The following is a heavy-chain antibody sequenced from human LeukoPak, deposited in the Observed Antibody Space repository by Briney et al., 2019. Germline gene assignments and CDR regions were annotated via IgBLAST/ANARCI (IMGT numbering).Heavy chain of an antibody. Sequence: GGSLRLSCAASGFTFSSYAMHWVRQAPGKGLEWVAFISYDGSNKYYADSVKGRFTISRDNSRNTLYLQMISLRAEDTAVFYCARGVSSSWLNWFDPWGQGTLVTVSS. CDR1: GFTFSSYA. J-gene: IGHJ5*02. D-gene: IGHD6-13*01. CDR2: ISYDGSNK. CDR3: ARGVSSSWLNWFDP. V-gene: IGHV3-30-3*01.